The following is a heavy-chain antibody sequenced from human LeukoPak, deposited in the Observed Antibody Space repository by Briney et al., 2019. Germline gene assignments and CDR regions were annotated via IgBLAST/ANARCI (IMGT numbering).Heavy chain of an antibody. Sequence: ASVKVSCKASGYTFTSYDINWVRQATGQGLGWMGWMNPNSGNTDYAQKFQGRVTMTRNTSISTAYMELSSLRSEDTAVYYCARAGRYCSSTSCEYYFDYWGQGTLVTVSS. D-gene: IGHD2-2*01. CDR3: ARAGRYCSSTSCEYYFDY. V-gene: IGHV1-8*01. CDR1: GYTFTSYD. CDR2: MNPNSGNT. J-gene: IGHJ4*02.